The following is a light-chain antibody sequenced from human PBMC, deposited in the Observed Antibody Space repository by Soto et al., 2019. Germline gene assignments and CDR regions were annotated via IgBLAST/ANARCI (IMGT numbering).Light chain of an antibody. CDR1: QAISTW. V-gene: IGKV1-5*01. J-gene: IGKJ1*01. Sequence: DIQMTQPPSTLSASVGDRVTITCRASQAISTWLAWYRQRPGKAPKLLIYHASSLESGVPSRFSGSGSGTEFTLTISSLQPDDFATYYCQHYNSYSEAFGQGTKVDIK. CDR3: QHYNSYSEA. CDR2: HAS.